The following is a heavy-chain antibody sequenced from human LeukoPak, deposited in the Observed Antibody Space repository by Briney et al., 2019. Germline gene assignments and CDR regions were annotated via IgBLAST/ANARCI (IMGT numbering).Heavy chain of an antibody. D-gene: IGHD3-10*01. Sequence: ASVKVSCKASGYTFTGYYMHWVRQAPGQGLEWMGWINPNSGGTNYAQKFQGRVTMTRDTSISTAYMELSSLRSEDTAVYYCATGGYYGSGSRGPFDIWGQGTMVTVSS. CDR3: ATGGYYGSGSRGPFDI. CDR1: GYTFTGYY. CDR2: INPNSGGT. J-gene: IGHJ3*02. V-gene: IGHV1-2*02.